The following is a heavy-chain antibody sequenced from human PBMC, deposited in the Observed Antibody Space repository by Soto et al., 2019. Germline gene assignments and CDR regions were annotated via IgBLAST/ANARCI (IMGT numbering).Heavy chain of an antibody. Sequence: SETLSLTCTVSGGSISSGDYYWSRIRQPPGKGLEWIGHIYYSGSTYYNPSLKSRVTILVDRSQNQFSLKLSSVTAADTAVYYCASHDYNLYYFDYWGQGILVTVSS. CDR1: GGSISSGDYY. J-gene: IGHJ4*02. V-gene: IGHV4-30-2*01. D-gene: IGHD4-4*01. CDR2: IYYSGST. CDR3: ASHDYNLYYFDY.